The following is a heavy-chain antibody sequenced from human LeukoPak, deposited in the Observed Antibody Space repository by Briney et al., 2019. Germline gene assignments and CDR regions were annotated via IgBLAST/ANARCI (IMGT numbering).Heavy chain of an antibody. D-gene: IGHD6-19*01. CDR1: GGSFSGYY. CDR2: INHSGST. CDR3: ARRSAVAGTGDY. V-gene: IGHV4-34*01. Sequence: SETLSLTCAVYGGSFSGYYWSWIRQPPGKGLEWIGEINHSGSTNYNPSLKSRVTISVDTSKNQFSLKLSSVTAEDTAVYYCARRSAVAGTGDYWGQGTLVTVSS. J-gene: IGHJ4*02.